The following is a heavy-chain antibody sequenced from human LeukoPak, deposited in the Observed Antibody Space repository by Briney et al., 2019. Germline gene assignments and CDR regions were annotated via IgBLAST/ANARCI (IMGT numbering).Heavy chain of an antibody. V-gene: IGHV3-53*01. D-gene: IGHD5-12*01. J-gene: IGHJ4*02. Sequence: PGGSLRLSCAASGFTVSSNYMSWVRQAPGKGLEWVSVIYSGGRTYYADSVKGRFTVSRDNARNTLYLQMNSLRAEGTAVYYCASQSQWLQPRHWGQGTLVTVSS. CDR3: ASQSQWLQPRH. CDR2: IYSGGRT. CDR1: GFTVSSNY.